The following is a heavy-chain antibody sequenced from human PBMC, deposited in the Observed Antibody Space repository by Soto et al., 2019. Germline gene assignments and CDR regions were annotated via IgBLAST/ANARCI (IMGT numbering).Heavy chain of an antibody. J-gene: IGHJ6*02. D-gene: IGHD3-16*01. CDR3: ARHKGGYYSGVDV. V-gene: IGHV4-39*01. CDR2: IYYSGTT. Sequence: SETLSLTCTVWGGSISSGGYYWSWIRQPPGKGLEWIGNIYYSGTTYYNPSLKSRVTISVDTSKNQFSLKLSSVTAADTAVYYCARHKGGYYSGVDVWGQGTTVTVSS. CDR1: GGSISSGGYY.